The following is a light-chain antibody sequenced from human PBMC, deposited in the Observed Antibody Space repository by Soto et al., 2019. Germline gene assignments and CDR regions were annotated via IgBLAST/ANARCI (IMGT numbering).Light chain of an antibody. CDR2: KNY. CDR1: SSNIGSDY. J-gene: IGLJ3*02. V-gene: IGLV1-47*01. Sequence: QSVLIQPPSASGTPGQRVTISCSGSSSNIGSDYVYWFQQLPGTAPKLLIYKNYQRPSGVPDRFSGSKSGTSASLAISGLRSEDEADYWCAVWDASLSTWVFGGGTKLTVL. CDR3: AVWDASLSTWV.